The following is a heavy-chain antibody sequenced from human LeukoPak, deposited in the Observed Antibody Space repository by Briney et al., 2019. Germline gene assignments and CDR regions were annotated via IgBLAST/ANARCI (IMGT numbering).Heavy chain of an antibody. Sequence: GSSVKVSCKASGGTFSSYAISWVRQAPGQGLEWMGRIIPIFGTANYAQKFQGRVTITTDESTSTAYMELSSLRSEDTAAYYCARDPGYYDSSGYYYSYNWFDPWGQGTLVTVSS. V-gene: IGHV1-69*05. CDR3: ARDPGYYDSSGYYYSYNWFDP. J-gene: IGHJ5*02. D-gene: IGHD3-22*01. CDR2: IIPIFGTA. CDR1: GGTFSSYA.